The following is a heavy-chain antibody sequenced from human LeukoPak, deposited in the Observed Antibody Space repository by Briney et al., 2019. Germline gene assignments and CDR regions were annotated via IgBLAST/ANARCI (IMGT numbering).Heavy chain of an antibody. J-gene: IGHJ4*02. CDR1: GYTFTSYG. D-gene: IGHD3-22*01. CDR2: ISAYNGNT. V-gene: IGHV1-18*01. CDR3: ARDPYYYDSSGYDY. Sequence: WAPVKVSCKASGYTFTSYGISWVRQAPGQGLEWMGWISAYNGNTNYAQKLQGRVTMTTDTSTSTAYMELRSLRSDDTAVYYCARDPYYYDSSGYDYWGQGTLVTVS.